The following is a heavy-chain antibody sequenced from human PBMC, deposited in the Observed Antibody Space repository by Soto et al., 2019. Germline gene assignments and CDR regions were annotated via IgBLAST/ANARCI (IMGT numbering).Heavy chain of an antibody. CDR1: GGTFSSYA. CDR3: ARSEGYYYDSSGYSPRPIPLY. Sequence: SVKVSCKASGGTFSSYAISWVRQAPGQGLEWMGGIIPIFGTANYAQKFQGRVTITADESTSTAYMELSSLRSEDTAVYYCARSEGYYYDSSGYSPRPIPLYWGQGTLVTVSS. D-gene: IGHD3-22*01. V-gene: IGHV1-69*13. CDR2: IIPIFGTA. J-gene: IGHJ4*02.